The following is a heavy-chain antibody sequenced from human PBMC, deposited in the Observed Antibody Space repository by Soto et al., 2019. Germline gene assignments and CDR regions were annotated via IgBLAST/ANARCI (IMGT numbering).Heavy chain of an antibody. Sequence: QVQLVESGGGVVQPGRSLRLSCAASGFTFSSYAMHWVRQAPGPGLEGVAVISYDGSNKYYADSVKGRFTISRDNSKNTLELQMNSLRAEDTAVYYCAREVGEWAGGIDVWGQGTTVTVSS. CDR3: AREVGEWAGGIDV. CDR1: GFTFSSYA. J-gene: IGHJ6*02. D-gene: IGHD3-10*01. V-gene: IGHV3-30-3*01. CDR2: ISYDGSNK.